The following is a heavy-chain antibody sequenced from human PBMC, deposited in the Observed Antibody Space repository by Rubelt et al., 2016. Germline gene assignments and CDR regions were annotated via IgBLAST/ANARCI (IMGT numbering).Heavy chain of an antibody. V-gene: IGHV3-7*02. Sequence: EVQVVESGGGLVQPGGSLRLSCAVSGITFSNYWMSWVRQAPGKGLEWVANIKQDGSEKFYVDSVKGRFTISRDRAKNSGYLQMNNLRVEETAGYYCANVAGDHWGQGTLVTVSS. CDR3: ANVAGDH. CDR1: GITFSNYW. J-gene: IGHJ4*02. CDR2: IKQDGSEK. D-gene: IGHD2-15*01.